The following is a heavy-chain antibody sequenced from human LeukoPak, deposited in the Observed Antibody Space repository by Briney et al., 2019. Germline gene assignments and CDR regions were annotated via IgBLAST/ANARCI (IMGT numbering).Heavy chain of an antibody. CDR3: AKDGITIFGVAHGYFDY. Sequence: GGSLRLSCAASGFTFSSYAMSWVRQAPGKGLEWVSAISGSGGSTYYADSVKGRFTISRDNSKNTLYLQMNSLRAEGTAVYYCAKDGITIFGVAHGYFDYWGQGTLVTVSS. J-gene: IGHJ4*02. CDR1: GFTFSSYA. D-gene: IGHD3-3*01. V-gene: IGHV3-23*01. CDR2: ISGSGGST.